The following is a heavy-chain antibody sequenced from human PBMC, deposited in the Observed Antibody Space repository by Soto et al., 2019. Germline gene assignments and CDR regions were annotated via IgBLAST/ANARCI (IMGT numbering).Heavy chain of an antibody. CDR1: GFTFSSYW. Sequence: GGSLRLSCAASGFTFSSYWMHWVRQAPGKGLVWVSRINSDGSSTSYADSVKGRFTISRDNAKNTLYLQMNSLRAEDTAVYYCASGGHYSGYDSFDYWGQGTLVTVSS. J-gene: IGHJ4*02. V-gene: IGHV3-74*01. CDR3: ASGGHYSGYDSFDY. CDR2: INSDGSST. D-gene: IGHD5-12*01.